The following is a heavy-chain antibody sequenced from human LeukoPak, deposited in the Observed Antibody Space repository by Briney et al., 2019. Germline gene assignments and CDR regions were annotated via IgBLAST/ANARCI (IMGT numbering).Heavy chain of an antibody. J-gene: IGHJ4*02. D-gene: IGHD4-17*01. Sequence: QPGGSLRLCCAASGFTFSSYAMSWVRQAPGKGLEWVSAISGSGGSTYYADSVKGRFTISRDNSKNTLYLQMNSLRVEDTAVYYCAKKMTTVITFDYWGQGTLVTVSS. CDR1: GFTFSSYA. CDR3: AKKMTTVITFDY. CDR2: ISGSGGST. V-gene: IGHV3-23*01.